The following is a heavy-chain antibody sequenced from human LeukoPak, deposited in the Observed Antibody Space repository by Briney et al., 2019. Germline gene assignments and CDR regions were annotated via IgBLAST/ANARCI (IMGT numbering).Heavy chain of an antibody. CDR1: GGSISSGGYY. Sequence: SETLSLTCTVSGGSISSGGYYWSWIRQHPGKGLEWVGYIYYSGSTYYNPSLKSRVTISVDTSKNQFSLKLSSVTAADTAVYYCARWDSSSWYFDDWGQGTLVTVSS. V-gene: IGHV4-31*03. J-gene: IGHJ4*02. D-gene: IGHD6-13*01. CDR2: IYYSGST. CDR3: ARWDSSSWYFDD.